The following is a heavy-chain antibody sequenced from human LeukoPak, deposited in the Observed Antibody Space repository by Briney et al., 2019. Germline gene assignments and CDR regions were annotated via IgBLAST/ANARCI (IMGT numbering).Heavy chain of an antibody. V-gene: IGHV4-59*12. CDR3: ARDPSGYAPTDY. J-gene: IGHJ4*02. D-gene: IGHD5-12*01. Sequence: SETLSLTCTVSGGSISSYYWSWIRQPPGKGLEWIGYIYYSGSTNYNPSLKSRVTMSVDTSKNQFSLKLSSVTAADTAVYYCARDPSGYAPTDYWGQGTLVTVSS. CDR1: GGSISSYY. CDR2: IYYSGST.